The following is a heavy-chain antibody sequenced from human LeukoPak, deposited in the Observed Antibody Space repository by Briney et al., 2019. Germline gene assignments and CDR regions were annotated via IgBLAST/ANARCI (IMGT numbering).Heavy chain of an antibody. Sequence: GRSLRLSCAASGFTFSSYGMHWVRQAPDKGLEWVAVISYDGSNKYYADSVKGRFTISRDNSKNTLYLQMNSLRAEDTAVYYCASRRFRGKNFDYWGQGTLVTVSS. V-gene: IGHV3-30*03. CDR1: GFTFSSYG. CDR3: ASRRFRGKNFDY. D-gene: IGHD3-10*01. CDR2: ISYDGSNK. J-gene: IGHJ4*02.